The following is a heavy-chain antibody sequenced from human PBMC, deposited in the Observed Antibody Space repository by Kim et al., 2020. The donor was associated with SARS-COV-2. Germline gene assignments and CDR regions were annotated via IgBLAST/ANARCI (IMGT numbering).Heavy chain of an antibody. CDR1: GFTFSSYG. CDR3: ARERTVTTTKKSDGMDV. D-gene: IGHD4-17*01. J-gene: IGHJ6*01. CDR2: ISYDGSNK. Sequence: GGSLRLSCAASGFTFSSYGMHWVRQAPGKGLEWVAVISYDGSNKYYADSVKGRFTISRDNSKNTLYLQMNSLRAEDTAVYYCARERTVTTTKKSDGMDV. V-gene: IGHV3-30*12.